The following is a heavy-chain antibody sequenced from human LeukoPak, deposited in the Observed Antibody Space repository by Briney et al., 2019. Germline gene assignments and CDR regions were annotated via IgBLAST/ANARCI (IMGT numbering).Heavy chain of an antibody. CDR1: GGSISSSSYY. V-gene: IGHV4-39*07. CDR2: IYYSGST. Sequence: PSETLSLTCTVSGGSISSSSYYWGWIRQPPGKGLEWIGSIYYSGSTYYNPSLKSRVTISVDMSKNQFSLKLSSVTAADTAVYYCARQYYYDTAWFDPWGQGTLVTVSS. CDR3: ARQYYYDTAWFDP. D-gene: IGHD3-22*01. J-gene: IGHJ5*02.